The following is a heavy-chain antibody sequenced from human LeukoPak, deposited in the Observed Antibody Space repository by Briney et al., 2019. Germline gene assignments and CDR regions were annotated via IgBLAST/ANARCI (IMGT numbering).Heavy chain of an antibody. J-gene: IGHJ4*02. CDR1: GGSISSYY. CDR3: ARILGAAHDY. CDR2: IYYSGST. V-gene: IGHV4-59*12. Sequence: SETLSLTCTVSGGSISSYYWSWIRQPPGKGLEWIGSIYYSGSTYYNPSLKSRVTISVDTSKNQFSLKLSSVTAADTAVYYCARILGAAHDYWGQGTLVTVSS. D-gene: IGHD2-15*01.